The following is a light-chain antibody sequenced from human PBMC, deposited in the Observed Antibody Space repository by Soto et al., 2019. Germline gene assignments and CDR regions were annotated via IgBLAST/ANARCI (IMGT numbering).Light chain of an antibody. J-gene: IGKJ2*01. V-gene: IGKV1-39*01. Sequence: DIQLTQSPSSLSSSVGDRVTITCRASQTVISYLNWYQQKPGQAPKLLIYATTHLQSGVPSRFSGSGSGTEFTLTISRLHPEDFATYFCQQNYNSHPYTFGQGTKVEIK. CDR2: ATT. CDR3: QQNYNSHPYT. CDR1: QTVISY.